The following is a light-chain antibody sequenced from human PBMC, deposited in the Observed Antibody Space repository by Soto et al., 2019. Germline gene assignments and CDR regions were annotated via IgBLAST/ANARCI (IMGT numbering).Light chain of an antibody. J-gene: IGLJ3*02. CDR1: SSNIGAGYD. CDR2: GNS. Sequence: QSVLTQPPSVSGAPGQRVTISCTGSSSNIGAGYDVHWYQQLPGTAPKLLIYGNSNRPSGVPDRFSGSKSGTSASLAITGLQAEDEADYYCQSYDRSLSGSEVWVFGGGTKLTVL. V-gene: IGLV1-40*01. CDR3: QSYDRSLSGSEVWV.